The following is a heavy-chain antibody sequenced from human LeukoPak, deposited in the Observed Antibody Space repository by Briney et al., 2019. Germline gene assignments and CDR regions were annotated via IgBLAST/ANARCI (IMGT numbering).Heavy chain of an antibody. J-gene: IGHJ6*02. Sequence: ASVTVSCKASGYTFTSYYMHWDRHGPGQGLGWEGIINPSGGSTSYAQTFQGRVSMTREPSTSTVYMELSSLRSEDTAVYYCAGHSAGYYYYGMDVWGQGTTVTVSS. D-gene: IGHD1-26*01. CDR2: INPSGGST. CDR1: GYTFTSYY. V-gene: IGHV1-46*01. CDR3: AGHSAGYYYYGMDV.